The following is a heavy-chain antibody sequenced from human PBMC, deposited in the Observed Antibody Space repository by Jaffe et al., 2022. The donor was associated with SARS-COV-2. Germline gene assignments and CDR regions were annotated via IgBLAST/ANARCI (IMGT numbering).Heavy chain of an antibody. J-gene: IGHJ4*02. CDR1: GGSISSYY. Sequence: QVQLQESGPGLVKPSETLSLTCTVSGGSISSYYWSWIRQPPGKGLEWIGYIYYSGSTNYNPSLKSRVTISVDTSKNQFSLKLSSVTAADTAVYYCARGDKILHYWGQGTLVTVSS. CDR3: ARGDKILHY. V-gene: IGHV4-59*01. CDR2: IYYSGST. D-gene: IGHD2-15*01.